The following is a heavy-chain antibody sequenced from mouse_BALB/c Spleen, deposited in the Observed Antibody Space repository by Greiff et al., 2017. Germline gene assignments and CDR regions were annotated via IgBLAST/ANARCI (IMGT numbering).Heavy chain of an antibody. CDR1: GFTFSSYA. V-gene: IGHV5-6-5*01. J-gene: IGHJ1*01. Sequence: EVQLVESGGGLVKPGGSLKLSCAASGFTFSSYAMSWVRQTPEKRLEWVASISSGGSTYYPDSVKGRFTISRDNARNILYLQMSSLRSEDTAMYYCARGGDYYGSSGDWYFDVWGAGTTVTVSS. CDR3: ARGGDYYGSSGDWYFDV. D-gene: IGHD1-1*01. CDR2: ISSGGST.